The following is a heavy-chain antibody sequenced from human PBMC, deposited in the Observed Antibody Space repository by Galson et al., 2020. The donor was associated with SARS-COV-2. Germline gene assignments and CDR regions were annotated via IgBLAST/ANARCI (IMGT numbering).Heavy chain of an antibody. D-gene: IGHD3-22*01. Sequence: TGGSLRLSCAASGFTFSSYWMSWVRQAPGKGLEWVANIKQDGSEKYYVDSVKGRFTISRDNAKNSLYLQMNSLRAEDTAVYYCARDLGYYDSSGYYNPNYYYYGMDVWGQGTTVTVSS. J-gene: IGHJ6*02. CDR2: IKQDGSEK. CDR1: GFTFSSYW. V-gene: IGHV3-7*01. CDR3: ARDLGYYDSSGYYNPNYYYYGMDV.